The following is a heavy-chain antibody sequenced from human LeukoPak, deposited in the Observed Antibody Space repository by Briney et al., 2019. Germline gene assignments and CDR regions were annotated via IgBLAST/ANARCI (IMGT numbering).Heavy chain of an antibody. Sequence: PGGSLRLSCAAPGFTFSSYGMHWVRQAPGKGLEWVAFIRYDGSNKYYADSVKGRFTISRDNSKNTLYLQMNSLRAEDTAVYYCAKDDPYYDFWSGKGLGDAFGIWGQGTMVTVSS. V-gene: IGHV3-30*02. D-gene: IGHD3-3*01. CDR3: AKDDPYYDFWSGKGLGDAFGI. CDR2: IRYDGSNK. J-gene: IGHJ3*02. CDR1: GFTFSSYG.